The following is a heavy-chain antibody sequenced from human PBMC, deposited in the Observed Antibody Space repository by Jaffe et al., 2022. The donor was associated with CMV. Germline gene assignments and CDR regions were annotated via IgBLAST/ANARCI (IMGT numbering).Heavy chain of an antibody. D-gene: IGHD3-9*01. CDR2: ISSSGSTI. V-gene: IGHV3-48*03. J-gene: IGHJ6*03. CDR1: GFTFSSYE. Sequence: EVQLVESGGGLVQPGGSLRLSCAASGFTFSSYEMNWVRQAPGKGLEWVSYISSSGSTIYYADSVKGRFTISRDNAKNSLYLQMNSLRAEDTAVYYCARSVQRDWAPDYYYYYMDVWGKGTTVTVSS. CDR3: ARSVQRDWAPDYYYYYMDV.